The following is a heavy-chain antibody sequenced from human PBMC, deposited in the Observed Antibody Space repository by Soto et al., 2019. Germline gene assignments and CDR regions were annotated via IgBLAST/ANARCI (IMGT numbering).Heavy chain of an antibody. CDR1: GGSISSSSYY. V-gene: IGHV4-39*01. CDR2: IYYSGST. D-gene: IGHD3-9*01. J-gene: IGHJ5*02. CDR3: ARTLRYFDWLLRPNNWFDP. Sequence: SETLSLTCTVSGGSISSSSYYWGWIRQPPGKGLEWIGSIYYSGSTYYNPSLKSRVTISVDTSKNQFSLKLSSVTAADTAVYYCARTLRYFDWLLRPNNWFDPWGQGTLVTVSS.